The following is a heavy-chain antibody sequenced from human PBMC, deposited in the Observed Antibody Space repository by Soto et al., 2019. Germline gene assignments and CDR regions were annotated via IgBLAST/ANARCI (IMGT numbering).Heavy chain of an antibody. V-gene: IGHV3-23*01. CDR3: AKERSKWTEATSLDY. J-gene: IGHJ4*02. CDR1: GFTFNNYG. Sequence: EVQLLESGGGLVQPGGSLRLSCEASGFTFNNYGMTWVRQAPGKGLEWVSSLTGSGATTYYTESVKGRFSISRDNSKNTLYLQMSGLRAEDTAVYYCAKERSKWTEATSLDYWGQGTLVTVSS. CDR2: LTGSGATT. D-gene: IGHD6-25*01.